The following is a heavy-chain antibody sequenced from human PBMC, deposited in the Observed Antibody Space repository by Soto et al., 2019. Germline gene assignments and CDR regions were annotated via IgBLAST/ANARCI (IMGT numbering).Heavy chain of an antibody. V-gene: IGHV3-74*01. CDR3: TRGKWELLPGDY. Sequence: EVQLVESGGGLVQPGGSLRLSCAASGFTFSDYWMHWVRQAPGKGLVWVSRIKSDGRSTTYADSVKGRFTISRDNAKNTLYLQMNSLRAEDTAVYYCTRGKWELLPGDYWVQGTLVTVSS. CDR1: GFTFSDYW. D-gene: IGHD1-26*01. J-gene: IGHJ4*02. CDR2: IKSDGRST.